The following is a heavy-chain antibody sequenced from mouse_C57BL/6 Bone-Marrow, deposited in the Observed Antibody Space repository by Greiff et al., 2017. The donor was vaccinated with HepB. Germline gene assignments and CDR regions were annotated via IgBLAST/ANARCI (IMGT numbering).Heavy chain of an antibody. CDR2: ISNGGGST. Sequence: EVKLVESGGGLVQPGGSLKLSCAASGFTFSDYYMYWVRQTPEKRLEWVAYISNGGGSTYYPDTVKGRFTLSRDNAKNTLYLQLSRLKSEDTAMYYCATHGATGCAMDYWGQGTSVTVSS. V-gene: IGHV5-12*01. D-gene: IGHD1-1*01. CDR1: GFTFSDYY. J-gene: IGHJ4*01. CDR3: ATHGATGCAMDY.